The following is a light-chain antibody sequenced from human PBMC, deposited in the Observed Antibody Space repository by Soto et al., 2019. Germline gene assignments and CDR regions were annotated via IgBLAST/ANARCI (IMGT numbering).Light chain of an antibody. Sequence: QSVLTQPASVSGSPGQSITISCTGTSSDAVIYNLVAWYQQHPGSVPRLVIYEGNKRPSGVSSRFSGSNSDKKASLTISGLQAEDEAEYFRCSYAGGSTHVVFGAGTKLTVL. CDR2: EGN. V-gene: IGLV2-23*01. J-gene: IGLJ2*01. CDR3: CSYAGGSTHVV. CDR1: SSDAVIYNL.